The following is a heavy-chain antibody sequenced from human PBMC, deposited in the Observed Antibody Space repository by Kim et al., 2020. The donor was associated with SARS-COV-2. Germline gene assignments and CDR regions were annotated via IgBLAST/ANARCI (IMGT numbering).Heavy chain of an antibody. V-gene: IGHV3-74*01. Sequence: GGSLRLSCAASGFTFRTYWMHWVRQVPGKGLVWVSRINDDGSVTTYADSVKGRFTISTDNSKNMMYLQMNSLRAEDTAVYYCTRDPDYSKGASLDYWGQG. D-gene: IGHD4-4*01. CDR2: INDDGSVT. CDR3: TRDPDYSKGASLDY. J-gene: IGHJ4*02. CDR1: GFTFRTYW.